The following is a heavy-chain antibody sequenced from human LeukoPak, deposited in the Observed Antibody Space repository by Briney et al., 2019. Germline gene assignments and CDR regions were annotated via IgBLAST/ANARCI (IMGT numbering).Heavy chain of an antibody. CDR3: ARSSIAARPYNWFDP. D-gene: IGHD6-6*01. J-gene: IGHJ5*02. Sequence: SETLSLTCAVSGGSISSSNWWSWVRQPPGKGLEWIGEIYHSGSTNYNPSLKSRVTISVDKSKNQFSLKLSSVTAADTAVYYCARSSIAARPYNWFDPWGQGTLVTVSS. CDR1: GGSISSSNW. V-gene: IGHV4-4*02. CDR2: IYHSGST.